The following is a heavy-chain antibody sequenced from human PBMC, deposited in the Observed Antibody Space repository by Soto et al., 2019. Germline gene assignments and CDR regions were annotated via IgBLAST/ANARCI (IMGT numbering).Heavy chain of an antibody. J-gene: IGHJ2*01. D-gene: IGHD4-4*01. Sequence: QVQLVESGGGVVQPGRSLRLSCAASGFTFSSYAMHWVRQAPGKGLEWVAVISYDGSNKYYADSVKGRFTISRDNSKNPLYLQLNGLGAEDTAVYYCARPLWRDDYNWRYFDLWGRGTLVTVSS. CDR3: ARPLWRDDYNWRYFDL. V-gene: IGHV3-30-3*01. CDR2: ISYDGSNK. CDR1: GFTFSSYA.